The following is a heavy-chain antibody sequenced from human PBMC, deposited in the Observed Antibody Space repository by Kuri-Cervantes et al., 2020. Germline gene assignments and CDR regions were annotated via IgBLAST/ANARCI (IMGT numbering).Heavy chain of an antibody. CDR1: GYTFTSYY. Sequence: ASVKVSCKASGYTFTSYYMHWVRQAPGQGLEWMGIINPSGGSTSYAQKFQGRVTMTSDTSTSTAYMDLSSLRSEDTAVYYCASPYIFRGAMYRGFDYWGQGTLVTVSS. CDR2: INPSGGST. D-gene: IGHD3-10*01. J-gene: IGHJ4*02. CDR3: ASPYIFRGAMYRGFDY. V-gene: IGHV1-46*01.